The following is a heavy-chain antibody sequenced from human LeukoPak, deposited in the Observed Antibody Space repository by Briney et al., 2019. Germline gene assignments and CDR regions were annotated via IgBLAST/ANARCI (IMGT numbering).Heavy chain of an antibody. CDR2: ISSGSSYI. Sequence: GGSLRLSCAASGFTFSSYSMNWVRQAPGKGLEWVSSISSGSSYIYYADSVKGRFTISRDNAKNSLYLQMNSLRAEDTAVYYCASAGMVVAGKPFDYWGQGTLVTVSS. CDR3: ASAGMVVAGKPFDY. J-gene: IGHJ4*02. CDR1: GFTFSSYS. V-gene: IGHV3-21*01. D-gene: IGHD6-19*01.